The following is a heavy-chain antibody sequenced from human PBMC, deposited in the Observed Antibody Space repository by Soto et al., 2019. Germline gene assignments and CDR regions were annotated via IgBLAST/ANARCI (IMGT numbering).Heavy chain of an antibody. CDR3: ARANWYFDY. V-gene: IGHV4-59*11. CDR2: IDYTGAT. J-gene: IGHJ4*02. CDR1: GGSINNHY. D-gene: IGHD7-27*01. Sequence: QVQLQESGPGLVKPSETLSLTCTVSGGSINNHYWSWIRQPPGKGLEWIGYIDYTGATNDSPSLASRVTISVDTSKNQFSLKLTSLTAADTAIYYCARANWYFDYWGQGTLVTVSS.